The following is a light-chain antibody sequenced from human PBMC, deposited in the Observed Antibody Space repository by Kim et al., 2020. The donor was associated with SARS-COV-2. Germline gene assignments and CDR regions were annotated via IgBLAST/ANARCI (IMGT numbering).Light chain of an antibody. J-gene: IGKJ4*01. CDR3: QQYHNWPPLT. CDR1: QSVSSN. CDR2: GAS. V-gene: IGKV3-15*01. Sequence: SPGESANLSCRASQSVSSNLAWYQQKPGQAPRLLIYGASTRATGIPARFSGSGSGTEFTLTIGSLQSEDFAVYYCQQYHNWPPLTFGGGTKVDIK.